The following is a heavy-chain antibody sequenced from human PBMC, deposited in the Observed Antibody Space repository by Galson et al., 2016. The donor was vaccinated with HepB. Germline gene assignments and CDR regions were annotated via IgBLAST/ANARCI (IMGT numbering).Heavy chain of an antibody. Sequence: ALVKPTQTLTLTCTFSGFSLNASGMSVSWIRQPPGKALEWLALIDWYDDKYYRTLLRTRLTISKDTSKNQVVLTVTNMDPVDTATYYCARMAGGVGATTPFVDWGQGTLVTVSS. CDR3: ARMAGGVGATTPFVD. J-gene: IGHJ4*02. D-gene: IGHD1-26*01. CDR2: IDWYDDK. V-gene: IGHV2-70*01. CDR1: GFSLNASGMS.